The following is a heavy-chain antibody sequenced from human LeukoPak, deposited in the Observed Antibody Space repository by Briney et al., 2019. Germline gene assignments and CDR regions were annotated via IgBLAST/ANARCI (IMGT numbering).Heavy chain of an antibody. D-gene: IGHD5-18*01. V-gene: IGHV4-59*01. Sequence: PSETLSLTCTVSGGFISNYYWSWIRQPPGKGLQWIGYIYYSGSTNYNPSLKSRVTISVDTSKNQFSLRLSSVTAADTAVYYCARDGGYSLYNWFDPWGQGTLVTVSS. J-gene: IGHJ5*02. CDR3: ARDGGYSLYNWFDP. CDR1: GGFISNYY. CDR2: IYYSGST.